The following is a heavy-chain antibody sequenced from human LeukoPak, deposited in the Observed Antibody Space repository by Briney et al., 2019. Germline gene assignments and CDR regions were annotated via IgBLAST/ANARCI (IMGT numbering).Heavy chain of an antibody. CDR1: GFTFTSDA. D-gene: IGHD5-24*01. J-gene: IGHJ4*02. CDR3: AKDRERWLQLFDY. Sequence: GGSLRLSSAPSGFTFTSDAMSGGRQAPRERLGWGSPISSSGGSTYYADSVKGRFTISRDNSKNTLYLQMNSLRAEDTAVYYCAKDRERWLQLFDYWGQGTLVTVSS. CDR2: ISSSGGST. V-gene: IGHV3-23*01.